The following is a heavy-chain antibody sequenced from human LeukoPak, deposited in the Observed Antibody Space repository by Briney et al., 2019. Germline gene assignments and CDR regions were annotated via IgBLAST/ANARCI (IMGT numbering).Heavy chain of an antibody. CDR2: IFYSGST. CDR1: GDSIISSTFY. D-gene: IGHD3-22*01. CDR3: ARGKSDSNGYFYELDY. J-gene: IGHJ4*02. Sequence: SETLSLTCTVSGDSIISSTFYWGWIRQPPGKGLEWIGGIFYSGSTYYNPSLKSRVTVSVDTSKNQFSLKVSSVTAADTAVYYCARGKSDSNGYFYELDYWGQGTLVTVSS. V-gene: IGHV4-39*07.